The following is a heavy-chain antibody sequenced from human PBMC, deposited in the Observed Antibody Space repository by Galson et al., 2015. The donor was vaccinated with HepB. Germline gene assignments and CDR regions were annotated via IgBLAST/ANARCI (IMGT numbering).Heavy chain of an antibody. CDR3: AREAPQYDYVWGSYRYTLDY. Sequence: LSLTCTVSGGSISSGGYYWSWIRQHPGKGLEWIGYIYYSGSTYYNPSLKSRVTISVDTSKNQFSLKLSSVTAADTAVYYCAREAPQYDYVWGSYRYTLDYWGQGTLVTVSS. D-gene: IGHD3-16*02. CDR1: GGSISSGGYY. CDR2: IYYSGST. J-gene: IGHJ4*02. V-gene: IGHV4-31*03.